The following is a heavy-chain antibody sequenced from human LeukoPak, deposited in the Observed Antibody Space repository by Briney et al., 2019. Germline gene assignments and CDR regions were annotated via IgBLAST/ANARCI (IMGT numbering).Heavy chain of an antibody. CDR2: IRYDGRDE. J-gene: IGHJ4*02. D-gene: IGHD1-26*01. CDR1: GFSFSSSG. V-gene: IGHV3-30*02. CDR3: AKDSGFDS. Sequence: GGSLRLSCAASGFSFSSSGMNWVRKAPGKGLEWLAFIRYDGRDENFADSVKGRFTISRDNSKNTLYLQMSSLRAEDTAVYYCAKDSGFDSWGQGTLVTVSS.